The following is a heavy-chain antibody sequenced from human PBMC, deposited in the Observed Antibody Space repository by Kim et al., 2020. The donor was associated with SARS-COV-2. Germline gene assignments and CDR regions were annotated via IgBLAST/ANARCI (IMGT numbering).Heavy chain of an antibody. V-gene: IGHV1-69*13. CDR1: GGTFSSYA. CDR2: IIPIFGTA. J-gene: IGHJ6*02. Sequence: SVKVSCKASGGTFSSYAISWVRQAPGQGLEWMGGIIPIFGTANYAQKFQGRVTITADESTSTAYMELSSLRSEDTAVYYCARVARVACSGGSCYSRFLENYYYYGMDVWGQGTTVTVSS. D-gene: IGHD2-15*01. CDR3: ARVARVACSGGSCYSRFLENYYYYGMDV.